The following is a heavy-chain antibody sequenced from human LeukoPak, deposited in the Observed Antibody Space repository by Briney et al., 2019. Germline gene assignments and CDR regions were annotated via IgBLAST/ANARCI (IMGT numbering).Heavy chain of an antibody. CDR2: IYYSGST. CDR1: GGSISSGGYY. V-gene: IGHV4-31*03. Sequence: SETLSLTCTVSGGSISSGGYYWSWIRQHPGKGLEWIGYIYYSGSTYYNPSLKSRVTISVDTSKYQFSLKLSSVTAADTAVYYCARTPLTYYFDYWGQGTLVTVSS. CDR3: ARTPLTYYFDY. J-gene: IGHJ4*02. D-gene: IGHD2-21*02.